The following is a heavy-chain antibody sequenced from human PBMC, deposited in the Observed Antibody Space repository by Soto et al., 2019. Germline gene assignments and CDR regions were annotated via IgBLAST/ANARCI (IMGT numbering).Heavy chain of an antibody. CDR3: AKGGNDFWSGYPLDY. Sequence: PGGSLRLSCAASGFTFSSYAMSWVRQTPGKGLEWVSAISGSADSTYYADSVKGRFSISRDNSKNTLYLQMNSLRAEDTAVYYCAKGGNDFWSGYPLDYWGQGTQVTVSS. J-gene: IGHJ4*02. CDR1: GFTFSSYA. D-gene: IGHD3-3*01. CDR2: ISGSADST. V-gene: IGHV3-23*01.